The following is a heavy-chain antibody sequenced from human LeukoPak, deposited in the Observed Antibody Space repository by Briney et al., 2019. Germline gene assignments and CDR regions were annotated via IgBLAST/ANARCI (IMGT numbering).Heavy chain of an antibody. V-gene: IGHV4-34*01. CDR1: GGSFSGYY. D-gene: IGHD3-10*01. CDR3: ARHRGPYGSGSYYNVWWFDP. J-gene: IGHJ5*02. CDR2: INHSGST. Sequence: KPSETLSLTCAVYGGSFSGYYWSWIRQPPGKGLEWIGEINHSGSTNYNPSLKSRVTISVDTSKNQFSLKLSSVTAADTAVYYCARHRGPYGSGSYYNVWWFDPWGQGTLVTVSS.